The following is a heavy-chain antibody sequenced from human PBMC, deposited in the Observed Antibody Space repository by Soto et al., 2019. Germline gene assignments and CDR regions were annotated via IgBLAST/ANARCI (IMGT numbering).Heavy chain of an antibody. D-gene: IGHD1-7*01. Sequence: SETLSLTCAVYGGSFSGYYWSWIRQPPGKGLEWIGEINHSGSTNYNPSLKSRVTISVDTSKNQFSLKLSSVTAADTAVYYCARKRVRWNYNRAYWFDPWGQGTLVTVSS. V-gene: IGHV4-34*01. CDR3: ARKRVRWNYNRAYWFDP. CDR2: INHSGST. CDR1: GGSFSGYY. J-gene: IGHJ5*02.